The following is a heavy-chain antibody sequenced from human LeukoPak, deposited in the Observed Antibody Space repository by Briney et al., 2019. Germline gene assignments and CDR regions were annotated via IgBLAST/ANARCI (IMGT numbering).Heavy chain of an antibody. CDR2: IRYDGSNK. Sequence: GGSLRLSCAASGFTFSSYDMHWVRQAPGKGLEWVAFIRYDGSNKYYADSVKGRFTISRDNSKNTLYLQMNSLRAEDTAVYYCAKSIPYYYGSGSYEAPDYWGQGTLVTVSS. V-gene: IGHV3-30*02. CDR1: GFTFSSYD. CDR3: AKSIPYYYGSGSYEAPDY. D-gene: IGHD3-10*01. J-gene: IGHJ4*02.